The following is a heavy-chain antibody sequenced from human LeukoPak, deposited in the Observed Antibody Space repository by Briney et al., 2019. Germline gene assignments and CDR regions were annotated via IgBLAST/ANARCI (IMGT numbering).Heavy chain of an antibody. CDR1: GFTFSSYA. CDR2: ISYDGSNK. J-gene: IGHJ4*02. D-gene: IGHD3-16*02. Sequence: GGSLRLSCAASGFTFSSYAMHWARQAPGKGLEWVAVISYDGSNKYYADSVKGRFTISRDNSKNTLYLQMNSLRAEDTAVYYCARTVTSMITFGGVIVHASFDYWGQGTLVTVSS. V-gene: IGHV3-30*04. CDR3: ARTVTSMITFGGVIVHASFDY.